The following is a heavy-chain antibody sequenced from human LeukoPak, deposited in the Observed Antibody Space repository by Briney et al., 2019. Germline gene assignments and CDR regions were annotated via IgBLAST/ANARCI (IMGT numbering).Heavy chain of an antibody. CDR3: ARRFGELLYRGYYYYYMDV. Sequence: NPGGSLRLSCAASGFTFSNAWMSWVRQAPGKGLEWIGYIYYSGSTNYNPSLKSRVTISVDTSKNQFSLKLSSVTAADTAVYYCARRFGELLYRGYYYYYMDVWGKGTTVTVSS. D-gene: IGHD3-10*01. V-gene: IGHV4-59*01. CDR1: GFTFSNAW. CDR2: IYYSGST. J-gene: IGHJ6*03.